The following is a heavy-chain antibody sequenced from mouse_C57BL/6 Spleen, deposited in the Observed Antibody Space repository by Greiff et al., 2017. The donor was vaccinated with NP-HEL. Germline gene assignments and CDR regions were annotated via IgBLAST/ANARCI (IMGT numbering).Heavy chain of an antibody. Sequence: QVQLQQSDAELVKPGASVKISCKVSGYTFTDHTIHWMKQRPEQGLEWIGYIYPRDGSTRYNEKFKGKATLTADKSSSTAYMKLNSLTSEDSAVXFCARGRNYGAMDYWGQGTSVTVSS. CDR1: GYTFTDHT. CDR2: IYPRDGST. J-gene: IGHJ4*01. V-gene: IGHV1-78*01. CDR3: ARGRNYGAMDY. D-gene: IGHD1-1*01.